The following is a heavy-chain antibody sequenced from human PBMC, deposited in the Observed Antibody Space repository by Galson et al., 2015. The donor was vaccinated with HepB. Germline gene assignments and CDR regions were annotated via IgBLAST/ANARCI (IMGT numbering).Heavy chain of an antibody. CDR3: ARIAYSSGWYWFDP. V-gene: IGHV2-70*01. CDR1: GFSLSTSGMC. Sequence: PALVKPTQTLTLTCTFSGFSLSTSGMCVSWIRQPPGKALEWLALIDWDDDKYYSTSLKTRLTISKDTSKNQVVLTMTNMDPVDTATYYCARIAYSSGWYWFDPWGQGTLVTVSS. CDR2: IDWDDDK. J-gene: IGHJ5*02. D-gene: IGHD6-19*01.